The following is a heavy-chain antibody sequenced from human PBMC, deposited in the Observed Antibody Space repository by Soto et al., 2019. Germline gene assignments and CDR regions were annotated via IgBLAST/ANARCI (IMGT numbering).Heavy chain of an antibody. V-gene: IGHV4-39*01. D-gene: IGHD6-19*01. CDR3: AKAGTLEYNWFDP. J-gene: IGHJ5*02. Sequence: SETLSLTCTVSGGSISSSSYYWGWLRQPPGKGLEWIGSIYYSGSTYYNPSLKSRVTISVDTSKNQFSLKLSSVTAADTAVYYCAKAGTLEYNWFDPWGQGTLVTVSS. CDR1: GGSISSSSYY. CDR2: IYYSGST.